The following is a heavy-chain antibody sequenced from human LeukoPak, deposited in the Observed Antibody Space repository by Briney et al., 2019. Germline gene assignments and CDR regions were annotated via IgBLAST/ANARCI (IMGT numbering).Heavy chain of an antibody. D-gene: IGHD3-9*01. CDR1: GGSISSSSYY. Sequence: SGTLSLTCTVSGGSISSSSYYWGWIRQPPGKGLEWIGSIYYSGSTYYNPSLKSRVTISVDTSKNQFSLKLSSVTAADTAVYYCARHPDRYDILTGYFDYWGQGTLVTVSS. V-gene: IGHV4-39*01. CDR2: IYYSGST. J-gene: IGHJ4*02. CDR3: ARHPDRYDILTGYFDY.